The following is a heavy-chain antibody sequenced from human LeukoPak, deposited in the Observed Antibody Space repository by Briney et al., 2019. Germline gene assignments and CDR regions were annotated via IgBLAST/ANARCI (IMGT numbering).Heavy chain of an antibody. D-gene: IGHD6-13*01. J-gene: IGHJ4*02. Sequence: GGSLRLSCVASGFSISSHWMHWVRQAPGKGLVWVSRINRDGSTTVYVDSVKGRFTVSRDNAKNMLYLEVNSLRAEDTAVYYCARAASDSWYAYWGQGTLVTVSS. CDR1: GFSISSHW. CDR2: INRDGSTT. V-gene: IGHV3-74*01. CDR3: ARAASDSWYAY.